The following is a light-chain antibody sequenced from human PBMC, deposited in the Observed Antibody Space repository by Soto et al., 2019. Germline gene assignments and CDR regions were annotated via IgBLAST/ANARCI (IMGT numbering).Light chain of an antibody. CDR3: CSYAGSYTFV. J-gene: IGLJ1*01. Sequence: QSVLTQPRSVSGSPGQSVTISCTGTSSDVGGYNYVSWYRQHPGKAPKLMIYDVSKRPSGVPDRFSGSKSGNTASLTISGLQAEDEADYYCCSYAGSYTFVFGTGTKVTVL. V-gene: IGLV2-11*01. CDR2: DVS. CDR1: SSDVGGYNY.